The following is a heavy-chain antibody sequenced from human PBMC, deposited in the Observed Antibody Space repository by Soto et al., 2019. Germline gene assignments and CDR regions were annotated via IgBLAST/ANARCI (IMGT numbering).Heavy chain of an antibody. V-gene: IGHV4-39*01. J-gene: IGHJ6*02. CDR2: IYYSGST. D-gene: IGHD3-10*01. CDR3: ASGVRGVYYDGMDV. CDR1: GGSIGSGSYY. Sequence: SETLSLTCTVSGGSIGSGSYYWGWIRQPPGKGLEWIGSIYYSGSTYYNPSLKSRVTISVDTSRNQFSLKLSSVTAADTAVYYCASGVRGVYYDGMDVWGQGTTVT.